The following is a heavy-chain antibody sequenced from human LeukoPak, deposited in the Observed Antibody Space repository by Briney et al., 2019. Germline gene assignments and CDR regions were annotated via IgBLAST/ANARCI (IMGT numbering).Heavy chain of an antibody. J-gene: IGHJ5*02. D-gene: IGHD3-3*01. CDR3: ARGSFDYDAGSRANVEWFAP. CDR2: MFVSGTT. CDR1: GGSITSDY. Sequence: SDTLSLTCTVSGGSITSDYWNWIRQPPGKGLEWVGRMFVSGTTNYNPHLKSRVTMSLDTSKKQFSLNLSSVTAADTAVYYCARGSFDYDAGSRANVEWFAPWGQGILVTVSS. V-gene: IGHV4-4*07.